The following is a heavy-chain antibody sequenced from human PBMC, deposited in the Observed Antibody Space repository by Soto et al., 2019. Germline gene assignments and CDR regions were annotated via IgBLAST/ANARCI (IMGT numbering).Heavy chain of an antibody. CDR1: GFSLSDFA. D-gene: IGHD3-22*01. V-gene: IGHV3-30*04. CDR2: ISTDGTNI. Sequence: HPGGSLRLSCAASGFSLSDFAVHWVRQTPGKGLDWLAVISTDGTNIYYGESVKGRFTISRDNSKNTVFLEMNSLGTEDTAFYYCARSTMTVVVPLDHWGQGTLVTVSS. CDR3: ARSTMTVVVPLDH. J-gene: IGHJ4*02.